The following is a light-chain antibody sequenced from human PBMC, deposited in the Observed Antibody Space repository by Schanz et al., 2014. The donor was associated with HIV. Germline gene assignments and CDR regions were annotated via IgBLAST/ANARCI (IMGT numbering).Light chain of an antibody. V-gene: IGKV3-20*01. Sequence: EIVLTQSPGALSLSPGERVTLSCRASHYISDVYLAWYQVKAGQAPRLLVYGASRRATDIPDRFSGSGSGTDFTLPISRLAPDDFAVYYCQRYGDSRGAFGGGTEV. CDR1: HYISDVY. J-gene: IGKJ4*02. CDR3: QRYGDSRGA. CDR2: GAS.